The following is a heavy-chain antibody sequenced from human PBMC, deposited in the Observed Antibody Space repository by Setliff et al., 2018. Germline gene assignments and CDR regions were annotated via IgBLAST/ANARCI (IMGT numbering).Heavy chain of an antibody. V-gene: IGHV1-18*01. CDR1: GYTFSNHG. CDR2: VTVYNGNT. D-gene: IGHD3-10*01. Sequence: ASVKVSCKASGYTFSNHGVTWVRQAPGQGLEWMGWVTVYNGNTKYAQNLQGRLTLTTDISTSTAYMELGSLTTDDTAVYYCARVQSMVRGKNILRHFDYWGQGIQVTVSS. CDR3: ARVQSMVRGKNILRHFDY. J-gene: IGHJ4*02.